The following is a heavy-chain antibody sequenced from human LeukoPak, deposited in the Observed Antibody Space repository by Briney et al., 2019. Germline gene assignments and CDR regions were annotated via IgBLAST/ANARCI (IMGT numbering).Heavy chain of an antibody. CDR1: GYTFTSYY. J-gene: IGHJ5*02. CDR2: INPTGDST. CDR3: ARDNSVGDNAWWFDP. V-gene: IGHV1-46*01. D-gene: IGHD1-26*01. Sequence: ASVKVSCKASGYTFTSYYMHWVRQAPGQGLEWMGLINPTGDSTGYAQKFQGRVTLTRDMSTSTDYMELSSLRSEDTAIYYCARDNSVGDNAWWFDPWGQGTLVTVSS.